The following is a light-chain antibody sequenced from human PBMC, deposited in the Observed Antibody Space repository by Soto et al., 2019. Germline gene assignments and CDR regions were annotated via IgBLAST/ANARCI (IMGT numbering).Light chain of an antibody. J-gene: IGKJ5*01. Sequence: EIVLTQSQGTLSLSPGERATLSCLASQSVSSNLAWYQQKPGQAPRLLIYGASTRATGLPARFSGSGSGTDFTLTISSLQSEDFAVYYCQQYNTWPPITFGQGTRLEI. CDR2: GAS. CDR1: QSVSSN. V-gene: IGKV3-15*01. CDR3: QQYNTWPPIT.